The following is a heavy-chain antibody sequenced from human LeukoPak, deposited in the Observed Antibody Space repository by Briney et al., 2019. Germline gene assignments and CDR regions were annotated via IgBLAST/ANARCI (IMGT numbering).Heavy chain of an antibody. CDR2: ISGSGGST. CDR1: GFTFSSYA. CDR3: AKDTEHYYDSSGYSLDP. V-gene: IGHV3-23*01. Sequence: GGSLGLSCAASGFTFSSYAMSWVRQAPGKGLEWVSAISGSGGSTYYADSVKGRFTISRDNSKNTLYLQMNSLRAEDTAVYYCAKDTEHYYDSSGYSLDPWGQGTLVTVSS. D-gene: IGHD3-22*01. J-gene: IGHJ5*02.